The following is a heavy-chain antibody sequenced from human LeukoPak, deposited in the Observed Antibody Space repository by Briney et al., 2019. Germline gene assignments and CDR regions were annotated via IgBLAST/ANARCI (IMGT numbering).Heavy chain of an antibody. CDR2: IDASGGST. CDR1: GFTFSSYA. D-gene: IGHD6-19*01. V-gene: IGHV3-23*01. J-gene: IGHJ5*02. Sequence: GGSLRLSCAASGFTFSSYAMSWVRQAPGKGLELVSSIDASGGSTYYADSVKGRFTISRANSKNTFYLQMTSLRADDTAVYYCAKGSGSGWYGWFAPWGQGTLVTVSS. CDR3: AKGSGSGWYGWFAP.